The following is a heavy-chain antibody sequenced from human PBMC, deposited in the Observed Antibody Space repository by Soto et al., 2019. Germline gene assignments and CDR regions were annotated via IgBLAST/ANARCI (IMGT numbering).Heavy chain of an antibody. CDR3: AALSSGYDYDYYYYMDV. CDR2: IVVGSGNT. J-gene: IGHJ6*03. V-gene: IGHV1-58*02. D-gene: IGHD5-12*01. Sequence: SVKVSCKASGFTFNSSAMQWVRQARGQLLEWIGWIVVGSGNTNYAQKFQERVTITRDMSTSTAYMELSSLRSEDTAVYYCAALSSGYDYDYYYYMDVWGKGTTVTVSS. CDR1: GFTFNSSA.